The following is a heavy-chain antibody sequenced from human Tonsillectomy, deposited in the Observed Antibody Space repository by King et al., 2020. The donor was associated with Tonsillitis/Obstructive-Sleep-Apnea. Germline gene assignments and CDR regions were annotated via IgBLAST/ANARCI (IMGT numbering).Heavy chain of an antibody. CDR3: AKGGGVGAFDY. V-gene: IGHV3-23*04. Sequence: VQLVESGGGLVQPGGSLRLSCAASGFTFSSYSMTWVRQAPGKGLEWVSAISAGGDSTSYAASVKGRFTISRDNSKNTVYLQMNSLRAEDTALYYCAKGGGVGAFDYWGQGTLVTVSS. D-gene: IGHD3-16*01. J-gene: IGHJ4*02. CDR1: GFTFSSYS. CDR2: ISAGGDST.